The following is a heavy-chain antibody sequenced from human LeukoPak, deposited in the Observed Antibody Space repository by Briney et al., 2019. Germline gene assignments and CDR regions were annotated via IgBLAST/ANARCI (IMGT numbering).Heavy chain of an antibody. D-gene: IGHD6-13*01. CDR1: GGSISSYY. CDR2: IYYSGST. J-gene: IGHJ4*02. Sequence: KPSDTLSLTCTVSGGSISSYYWSWIRQPPGKGLEWIGYIYYSGSTNYNPSLKSRVTISVDTSKNQFSLKLSSVTAADTAVYYCARGGYSSSWYDLYYFDYWGQGTLVTVSS. CDR3: ARGGYSSSWYDLYYFDY. V-gene: IGHV4-59*07.